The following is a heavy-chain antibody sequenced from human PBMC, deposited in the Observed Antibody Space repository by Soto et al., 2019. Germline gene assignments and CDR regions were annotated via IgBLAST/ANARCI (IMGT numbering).Heavy chain of an antibody. J-gene: IGHJ4*02. CDR1: GFTFISYA. D-gene: IGHD6-6*01. CDR3: AKETWQAARPLLAY. V-gene: IGHV3-23*01. CDR2: ISGSGGST. Sequence: GGSLRLSCAASGFTFISYAMSWVLQAPGKGLEWVSAISGSGGSTYYADSVKGRFTISRDNSKNTLYLQMNSLRAEDTAVYYCAKETWQAARPLLAYSGQRTPVPVSS.